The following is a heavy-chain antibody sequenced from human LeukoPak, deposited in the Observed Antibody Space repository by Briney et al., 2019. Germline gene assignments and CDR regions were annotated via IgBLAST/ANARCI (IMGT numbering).Heavy chain of an antibody. V-gene: IGHV3-7*01. CDR2: IKQDGSEK. CDR3: ATYSSLNRREFQY. Sequence: GGSLTLSCAASGFTFSSYGMHWVRQAPGKELERVANIKQDGSEKYYVDSVKGRFTISRDNAKNSLYPQMNSLRAEDTAVYYCATYSSLNRREFQYWGQGTLLTVSS. CDR1: GFTFSSYG. D-gene: IGHD3-22*01. J-gene: IGHJ1*01.